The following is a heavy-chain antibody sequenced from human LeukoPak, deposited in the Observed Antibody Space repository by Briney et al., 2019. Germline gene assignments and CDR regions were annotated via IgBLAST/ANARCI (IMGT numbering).Heavy chain of an antibody. Sequence: PSETLSLTCTVSGGSISSYYWSWIRQPPGKGLEWIGYIYYSGSTNYNSSLKSRVTISVDTSKNQFSLKLSSVTAADTAVYYCASSPNYYDSSGPTHYFDYWGQGTLVTVSS. D-gene: IGHD3-22*01. CDR1: GGSISSYY. V-gene: IGHV4-59*01. CDR3: ASSPNYYDSSGPTHYFDY. CDR2: IYYSGST. J-gene: IGHJ4*02.